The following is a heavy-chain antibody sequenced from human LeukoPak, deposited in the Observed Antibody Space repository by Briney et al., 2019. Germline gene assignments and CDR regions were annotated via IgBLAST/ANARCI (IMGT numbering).Heavy chain of an antibody. V-gene: IGHV4-39*01. Sequence: SETLSLTCTVSGGSISSDDYWWGWIRQPPGRGLEWIGTIFYSGTTYYNPSLKSRVTISVETSKNQFSLKLISVTAADTAVYYCASEVGARSGFFYWGQGTLVTVSS. CDR1: GGSISSDDYW. D-gene: IGHD1-26*01. CDR3: ASEVGARSGFFY. J-gene: IGHJ4*02. CDR2: IFYSGTT.